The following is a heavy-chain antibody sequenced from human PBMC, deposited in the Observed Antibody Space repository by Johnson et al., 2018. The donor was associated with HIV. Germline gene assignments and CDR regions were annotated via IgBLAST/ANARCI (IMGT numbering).Heavy chain of an antibody. CDR3: ARSGPNWAFDF. D-gene: IGHD1-1*01. Sequence: VQLVESGGGLVQPGGSLRLSCVASGFTFSSYWMHWVRQVPGKGLMWVSRISSDGSSTYYADSVKGRFTISRDNAKNTMFVQMNSLRAEDTAVYYCARSGPNWAFDFWGQGTMVTVSS. CDR2: ISSDGSST. J-gene: IGHJ3*01. V-gene: IGHV3-74*02. CDR1: GFTFSSYW.